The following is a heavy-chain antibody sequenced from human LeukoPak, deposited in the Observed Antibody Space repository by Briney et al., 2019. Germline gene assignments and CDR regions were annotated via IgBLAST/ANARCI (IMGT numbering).Heavy chain of an antibody. CDR1: GFIFSNSA. V-gene: IGHV3-30*04. CDR2: ISFDGNNK. CDR3: ARDPKSSGYYYHYMDV. J-gene: IGHJ6*03. D-gene: IGHD6-6*01. Sequence: GGSLRLSCAASGFIFSNSAMYWVRQAPGKGVERVAVISFDGNNKYEADSVKGRFTISRDNSRNTLYLQMNSLRVDDTAVYYCARDPKSSGYYYHYMDVWGKGTTVIVSS.